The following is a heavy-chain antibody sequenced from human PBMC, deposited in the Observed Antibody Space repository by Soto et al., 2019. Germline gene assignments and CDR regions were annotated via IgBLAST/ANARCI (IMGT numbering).Heavy chain of an antibody. CDR1: GFTFSSYW. V-gene: IGHV3-7*05. CDR3: ARELSGWNFYYYYGMDV. J-gene: IGHJ6*02. Sequence: EVQLVESGGGLVQPGGSLRLSCAASGFTFSSYWMSWVRQAPGKGLEWVANIKQDGSEKYYVDSVKGRFTISRDNAKNSLYLQMNSLRAEDTAVYYCARELSGWNFYYYYGMDVWGQGTTVTVSS. CDR2: IKQDGSEK. D-gene: IGHD6-19*01.